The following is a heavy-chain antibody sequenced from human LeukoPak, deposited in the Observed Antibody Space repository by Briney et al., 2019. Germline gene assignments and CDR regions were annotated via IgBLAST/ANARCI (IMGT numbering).Heavy chain of an antibody. CDR2: INPSGGST. Sequence: ASVKVSCKASGYTFTSYYMHWVRQAPGQGLEWVGIINPSGGSTTYAQKFQGRLTITSDTSASTAYMELSSLRSEDTAVYYCARNLPGKTDFDSWGQGTLVTVSS. D-gene: IGHD4-23*01. V-gene: IGHV1-46*01. CDR3: ARNLPGKTDFDS. CDR1: GYTFTSYY. J-gene: IGHJ4*02.